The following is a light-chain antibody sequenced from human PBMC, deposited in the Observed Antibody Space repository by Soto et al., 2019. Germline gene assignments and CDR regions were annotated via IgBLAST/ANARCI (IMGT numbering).Light chain of an antibody. J-gene: IGKJ2*02. V-gene: IGKV1-39*01. Sequence: DIQMTQSPSSLSASVGDRVSITCQTSQIISTYLNWYQQKPGEAPRLLIYAASSLQSGVPSRFSGSGSGTDFTLTITSLQPEDVATYYCQQGYTTPRTFGQGTKLEI. CDR1: QIISTY. CDR3: QQGYTTPRT. CDR2: AAS.